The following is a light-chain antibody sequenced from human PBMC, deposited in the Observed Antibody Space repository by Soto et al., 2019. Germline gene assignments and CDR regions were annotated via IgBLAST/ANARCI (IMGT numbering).Light chain of an antibody. Sequence: QSVLTQPASVSGSPGQSITISCTGTSSDIGGYNYVSWYQQHPGKAPKLMIYEVGNRPSGVSNRFSGSKSGNTASLTISGLQAEDEADYYCSSYTSRSTLVFGTGTKLTVL. V-gene: IGLV2-14*01. CDR2: EVG. CDR3: SSYTSRSTLV. CDR1: SSDIGGYNY. J-gene: IGLJ1*01.